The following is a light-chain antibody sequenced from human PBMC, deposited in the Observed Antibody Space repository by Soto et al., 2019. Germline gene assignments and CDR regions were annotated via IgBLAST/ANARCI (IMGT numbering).Light chain of an antibody. J-gene: IGKJ1*01. V-gene: IGKV1-5*03. CDR3: QQYSSFTT. CDR1: QNIATW. Sequence: DIQMTQTPSTLSASVGDIVTITCRASQNIATWLAWYQQKPGKAPNLLIYKASNFQSGVPSRFSGSGSGTEFTHTISSLQPDDFATYYCQQYSSFTTFGQGTKVDI. CDR2: KAS.